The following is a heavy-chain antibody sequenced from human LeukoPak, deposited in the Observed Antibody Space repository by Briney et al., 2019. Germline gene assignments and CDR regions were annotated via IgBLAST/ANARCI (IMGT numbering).Heavy chain of an antibody. Sequence: SETLSLTCTVSGGSISSGSYYWSWIRQPAGKGLEWIGRIYTNGSTNYNPSLKSRVTISVDTSKNQFSLKLSSVTAADTAVYYCARALEYYDFWSGYSYFDYWGQGTLVTVSS. J-gene: IGHJ4*02. CDR3: ARALEYYDFWSGYSYFDY. CDR2: IYTNGST. V-gene: IGHV4-61*02. CDR1: GGSISSGSYY. D-gene: IGHD3-3*01.